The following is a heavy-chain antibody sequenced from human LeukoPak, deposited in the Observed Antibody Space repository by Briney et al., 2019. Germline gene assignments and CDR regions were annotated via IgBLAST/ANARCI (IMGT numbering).Heavy chain of an antibody. CDR3: AKGDYYDSSGPSFDY. CDR2: ISGGGDNT. J-gene: IGHJ4*02. CDR1: GFTFSSYA. V-gene: IGHV3-23*01. Sequence: GGSLRLSCAASGFTFSSYALTWVRQAPGKGLEWASTISGGGDNTYYADSVKGRFTISRDNSKHTLYLQMTSLRAEDTAVYYYAKGDYYDSSGPSFDYWGQGTLVTVSS. D-gene: IGHD3-22*01.